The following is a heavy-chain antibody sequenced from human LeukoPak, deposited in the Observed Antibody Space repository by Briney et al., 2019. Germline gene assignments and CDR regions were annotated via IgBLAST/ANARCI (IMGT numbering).Heavy chain of an antibody. CDR3: ARLNRYYFDY. J-gene: IGHJ4*02. CDR2: IYPGDSDT. CDR1: GYNFTSYW. V-gene: IGHV5-51*01. D-gene: IGHD2/OR15-2a*01. Sequence: GESLKISCKGSGYNFTSYWIAWVRQMPGKGLEWMGIIYPGDSDTRYSPSFQGQVTISADKSISTVYLQWSSLKASDTAMYYCARLNRYYFDYWGQGTLVTVSS.